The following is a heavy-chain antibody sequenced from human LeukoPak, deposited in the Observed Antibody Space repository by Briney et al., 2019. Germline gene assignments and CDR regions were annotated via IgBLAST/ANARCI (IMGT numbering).Heavy chain of an antibody. CDR2: ISHEGGNK. Sequence: GGSLRLSCAASGFSFGSYGIHWVRQAPGKGLEWVAVISHEGGNKYHADSVRGRFTISRDNSKNMVYLQMNSLRNEDTAVYYCARTREQWQVLDYWGQGTLVTVSS. CDR3: ARTREQWQVLDY. CDR1: GFSFGSYG. J-gene: IGHJ4*02. D-gene: IGHD6-19*01. V-gene: IGHV3-30*03.